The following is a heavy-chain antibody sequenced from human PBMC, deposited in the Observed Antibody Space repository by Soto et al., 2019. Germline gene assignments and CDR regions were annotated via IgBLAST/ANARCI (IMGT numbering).Heavy chain of an antibody. Sequence: PSETLSLTCTVSGGSVSSGSYYRSWIRQAPGKGLEWIGYIYSTGSTNYSPSLKSRVTISVDTSKNQFSLRVKFVTAADTAVYFCARERHSRLTNYYYGMDVWGQGTTVTVSS. J-gene: IGHJ6*02. V-gene: IGHV4-61*01. CDR1: GGSVSSGSYY. D-gene: IGHD1-1*01. CDR3: ARERHSRLTNYYYGMDV. CDR2: IYSTGST.